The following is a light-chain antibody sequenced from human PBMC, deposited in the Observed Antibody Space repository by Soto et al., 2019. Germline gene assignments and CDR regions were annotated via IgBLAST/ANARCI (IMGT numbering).Light chain of an antibody. CDR3: QLRSNWYT. Sequence: EIVMTQSPATLSVSPGERATLSCRASQSVSSNLAWYQQKPGQAPRLLIYGASTRATGIPARFSGSGSGTEFTLTISSLQSEDYAVYYCQLRSNWYTFGQGTKLEIK. V-gene: IGKV3-15*01. CDR2: GAS. J-gene: IGKJ2*01. CDR1: QSVSSN.